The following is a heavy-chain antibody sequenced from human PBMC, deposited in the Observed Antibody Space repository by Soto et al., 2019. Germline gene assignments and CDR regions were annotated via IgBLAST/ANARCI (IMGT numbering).Heavy chain of an antibody. CDR2: IYYSGST. CDR3: ARTSGSWFGDYMGLDY. V-gene: IGHV4-61*01. Sequence: SETLSLTCTVSGGSVSSGSYYWSWIRQPPGKGLEWIGYIYYSGSTNYNPSLKSRVTISVDTSKNQFSLKLSSVTAADMAVYYCARTSGSWFGDYMGLDYWGQGTLVTISS. D-gene: IGHD3-10*01. J-gene: IGHJ4*02. CDR1: GGSVSSGSYY.